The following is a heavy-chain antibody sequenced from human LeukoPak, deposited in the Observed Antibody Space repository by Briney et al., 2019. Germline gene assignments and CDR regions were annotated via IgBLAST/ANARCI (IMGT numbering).Heavy chain of an antibody. D-gene: IGHD6-13*01. J-gene: IGHJ4*02. CDR1: GVSISGYY. CDR2: IYYSGST. Sequence: SETLSLTCTVSGVSISGYYWSWIRQPPGKGLEWIGYIYYSGSTYYNPSLKSRVTISVDTSKNQFSLKLSSVTAADTAVYYCARNFIAAADFDYWGQGTLVTVS. V-gene: IGHV4-59*08. CDR3: ARNFIAAADFDY.